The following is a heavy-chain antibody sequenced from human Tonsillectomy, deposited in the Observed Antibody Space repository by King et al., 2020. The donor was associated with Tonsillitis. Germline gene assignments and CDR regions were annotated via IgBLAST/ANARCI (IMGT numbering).Heavy chain of an antibody. J-gene: IGHJ6*02. V-gene: IGHV4-34*01. Sequence: VQLQQWGAGLLKPSETVSLTCAVYGGSFSGYYWSWIRQSPGKGLEWIGEISHSGSTNYYPSLKSRVTISLDTSKNEFSLKLTSVTAADTAVYYCASEGIAMAGGMEVSGQGTTVTVSS. D-gene: IGHD6-19*01. CDR1: GGSFSGYY. CDR2: ISHSGST. CDR3: ASEGIAMAGGMEV.